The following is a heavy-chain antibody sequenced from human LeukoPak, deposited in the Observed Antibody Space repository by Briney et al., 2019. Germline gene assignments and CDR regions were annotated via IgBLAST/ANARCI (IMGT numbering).Heavy chain of an antibody. Sequence: GGSLRLSCAASGFTFSTYNMNWVRQAPGKGLEWVSSITSSSTYIYYADSVKGRFTISRDNAKNSLYLQMNSLRAEDTAVYYCTCSTSYNWFDPWGQGTLVTVSS. J-gene: IGHJ5*02. V-gene: IGHV3-21*01. D-gene: IGHD2-2*01. CDR1: GFTFSTYN. CDR3: TCSTSYNWFDP. CDR2: ITSSSTYI.